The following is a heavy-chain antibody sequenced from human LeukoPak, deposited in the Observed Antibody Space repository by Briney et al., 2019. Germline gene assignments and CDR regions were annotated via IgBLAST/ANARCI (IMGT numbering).Heavy chain of an antibody. Sequence: PGGSLRLSCAASGFTVSSNYMSWVRQAPGKGLEWVSVIYSGGSIYYADSVKGRFTISRDNSKNTLYLQMNSLRVEDTAVYYCARLGPYYFDYWGQGTLVTASS. CDR1: GFTVSSNY. CDR2: IYSGGSI. CDR3: ARLGPYYFDY. D-gene: IGHD3-16*01. V-gene: IGHV3-66*04. J-gene: IGHJ4*02.